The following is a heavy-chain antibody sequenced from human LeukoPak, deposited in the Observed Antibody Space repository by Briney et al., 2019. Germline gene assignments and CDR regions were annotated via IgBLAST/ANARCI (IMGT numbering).Heavy chain of an antibody. D-gene: IGHD2-15*01. V-gene: IGHV4-59*01. CDR1: DVSISSSY. Sequence: SETLSLTCSVSDVSISSSYWSWIRQPPGKGLEWIGYISYTGSTHYNPSLKSRLTISVDKAKNQFSLKLSSVTAADTAVYYCARSVEGYCRGGSCYYYSYYMDVWGKGTTVTVSS. CDR2: ISYTGST. J-gene: IGHJ6*03. CDR3: ARSVEGYCRGGSCYYYSYYMDV.